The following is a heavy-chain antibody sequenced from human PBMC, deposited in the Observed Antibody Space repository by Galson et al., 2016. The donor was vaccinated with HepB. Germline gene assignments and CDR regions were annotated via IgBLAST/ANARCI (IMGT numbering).Heavy chain of an antibody. CDR1: GFTFSDYY. CDR2: ISSRSTYI. J-gene: IGHJ5*02. D-gene: IGHD4/OR15-4a*01. Sequence: LRLSCAASGFTFSDYYMNWVRQAPGKGLEWVASISSRSTYIHYADSVEGRFTISRDNAENSLYLEMSSLRVEDTAVYYCAREKGGSTMASHWFDPWGQGTLVAVSS. V-gene: IGHV3-21*01. CDR3: AREKGGSTMASHWFDP.